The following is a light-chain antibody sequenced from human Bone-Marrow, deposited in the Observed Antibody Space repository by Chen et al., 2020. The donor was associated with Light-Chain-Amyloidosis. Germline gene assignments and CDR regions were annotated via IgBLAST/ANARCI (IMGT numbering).Light chain of an antibody. CDR3: QQYYSTPYT. CDR2: WAS. V-gene: IGKV4-1*01. J-gene: IGKJ2*01. CDR1: ERLLYRSNNKNY. Sequence: DIVMTQSPDSLAVSLGESATINCKSSERLLYRSNNKNYLGWDQQKPGQSPKLLMYWASTRESGVPDRFSGSGSGTDVTLTISSLQAEDVAVYYCQQYYSTPYTFGQGTKLEIQ.